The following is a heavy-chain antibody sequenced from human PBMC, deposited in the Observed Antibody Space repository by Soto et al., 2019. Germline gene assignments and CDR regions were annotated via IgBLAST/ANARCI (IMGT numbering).Heavy chain of an antibody. V-gene: IGHV4-30-4*01. D-gene: IGHD1-20*01. J-gene: IGHJ4*02. CDR3: ARPTYNSGSPFDY. Sequence: SETLSLTCTVSGSSISSGDYYWSWIRQPPGKGLEWIGYIYYSGSTYYNPSLKSRVTISVDTSKNQFSLKLSSVTAADTAVYYCARPTYNSGSPFDYWGQGTLVTVSS. CDR2: IYYSGST. CDR1: GSSISSGDYY.